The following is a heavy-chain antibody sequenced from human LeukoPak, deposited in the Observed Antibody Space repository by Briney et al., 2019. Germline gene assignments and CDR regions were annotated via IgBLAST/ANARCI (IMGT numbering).Heavy chain of an antibody. CDR1: GGSVSSSSYS. D-gene: IGHD6-13*01. J-gene: IGHJ5*02. V-gene: IGHV4-39*01. Sequence: SETLSLTXTVSGGSVSSSSYSWGRIRQPPGKGLDWIGRIYYTGSTYYSPSLKSRVTIFVDTSKNQFSLKLTSVTAADTAVYYCARLLSSSSWYWFDTWGQGTLVTVSS. CDR2: IYYTGST. CDR3: ARLLSSSSWYWFDT.